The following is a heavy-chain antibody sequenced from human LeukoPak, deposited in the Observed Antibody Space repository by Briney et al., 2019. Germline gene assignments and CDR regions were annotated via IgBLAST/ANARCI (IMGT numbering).Heavy chain of an antibody. CDR1: GFTFSSYW. J-gene: IGHJ4*02. D-gene: IGHD3-10*01. CDR2: INSDGTTT. CDR3: ANSRYSGIADY. V-gene: IGHV3-74*01. Sequence: GGSLRLPCAASGFTFSSYWMHWVRQAPGKGLVWVSRINSDGTTTNYADSVKGRFTISRDNAKNTLYLQMSSLRVEDTAVYYCANSRYSGIADYWGQGTLVTVSS.